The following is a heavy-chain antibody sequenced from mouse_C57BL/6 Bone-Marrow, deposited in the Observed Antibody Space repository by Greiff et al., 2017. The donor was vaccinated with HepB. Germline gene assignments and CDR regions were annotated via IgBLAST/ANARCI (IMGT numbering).Heavy chain of an antibody. CDR2: IDPENGDT. D-gene: IGHD1-1*01. Sequence: VQLQQSGAELVRPGASVKLSCTASGFNIKDDYMHWVKQRPEQGLEWIGWIDPENGDTEYASKFQGKATITADTSSNTAYLQLSSLTSEDTAVYYCTTYYYGSSPDYWGRGTALTVS. CDR1: GFNIKDDY. CDR3: TTYYYGSSPDY. J-gene: IGHJ2*01. V-gene: IGHV14-4*01.